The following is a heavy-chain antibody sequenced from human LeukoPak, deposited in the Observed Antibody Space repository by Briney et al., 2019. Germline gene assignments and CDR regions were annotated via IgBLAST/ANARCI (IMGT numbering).Heavy chain of an antibody. CDR1: GGSFSGYY. Sequence: SETLSLTCAVYGGSFSGYYWSWIRQPPGKGLEWIGEINHSGSTNYNPSLKSRVTISVDTSKNQFSLKLSSVTAAVTAVYYCARGRGFDPWGQGTLVTVSS. J-gene: IGHJ5*02. CDR2: INHSGST. V-gene: IGHV4-34*01. CDR3: ARGRGFDP.